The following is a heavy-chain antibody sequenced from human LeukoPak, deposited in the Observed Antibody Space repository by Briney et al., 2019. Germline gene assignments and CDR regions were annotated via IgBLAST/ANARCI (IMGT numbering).Heavy chain of an antibody. V-gene: IGHV3-23*01. Sequence: GGSLRLSCAASGFTFSSYAMSWVRQAPGKGLEWVSAISGSGGSTYYADSVKGRFTISRDNSKNTLYLQMNSLRAEDTALYYCAKDITNWGDGWFDPWGQGTLVTVSS. CDR2: ISGSGGST. D-gene: IGHD7-27*01. CDR1: GFTFSSYA. J-gene: IGHJ5*02. CDR3: AKDITNWGDGWFDP.